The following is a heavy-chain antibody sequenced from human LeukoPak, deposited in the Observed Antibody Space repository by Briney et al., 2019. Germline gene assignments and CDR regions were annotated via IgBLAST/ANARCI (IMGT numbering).Heavy chain of an antibody. CDR1: GFTFNSFA. CDR3: AKEVWYFDL. J-gene: IGHJ2*01. V-gene: IGHV3-23*01. CDR2: ISGSGGST. Sequence: PAGSLTLSCAESGFTFNSFALSWVRQAPGKGLEWVSAISGSGGSTYYADSVKGRFTISRDNSKNTLYLQMNSLRAEDTAVYYCAKEVWYFDLWGRGTLVTVSS.